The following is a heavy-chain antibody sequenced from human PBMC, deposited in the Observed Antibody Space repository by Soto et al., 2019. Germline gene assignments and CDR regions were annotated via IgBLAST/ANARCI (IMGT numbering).Heavy chain of an antibody. Sequence: GGSLRLSCAASGFTFSSYGMHWVRQAPGKGLEWVAVIWYDGSNKYYADSVKGRFTISRDNSKNTLYLQMNSLRAEDTAVYYCARDTAAAGFGPSSGMDVWGQGTTVTVSS. CDR1: GFTFSSYG. D-gene: IGHD6-13*01. V-gene: IGHV3-33*01. CDR3: ARDTAAAGFGPSSGMDV. CDR2: IWYDGSNK. J-gene: IGHJ6*02.